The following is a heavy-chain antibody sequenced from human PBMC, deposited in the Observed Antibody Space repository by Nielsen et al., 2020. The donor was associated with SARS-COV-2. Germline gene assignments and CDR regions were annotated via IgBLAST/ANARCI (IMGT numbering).Heavy chain of an antibody. Sequence: NFSYASSEITFRYGMSRVVQAPGSGLEWMGWISAYNGNTNYAQKLQGRVTMTTDTSTSTAYMELRSLRSDDTAVYYCARADKQLVQYYYYYYVAVWGKGTTFTVSS. J-gene: IGHJ6*03. CDR3: ARADKQLVQYYYYYYVAV. D-gene: IGHD6-6*01. V-gene: IGHV1-18*04. CDR2: ISAYNGNT. CDR1: EITFRYG.